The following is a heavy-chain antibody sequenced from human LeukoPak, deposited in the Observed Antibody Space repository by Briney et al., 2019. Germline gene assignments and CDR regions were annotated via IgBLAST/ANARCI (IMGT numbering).Heavy chain of an antibody. CDR2: INHRGST. Sequence: SETLSLTCAVYGGSFSGYYWSWIRQPPGKGLEWIGEINHRGSTNYNPSLKSRVTISVDTSKNQFSLKLSSVTAADTAVYYCARGRGYSGSYFDYWGQGTLVTVSS. CDR3: ARGRGYSGSYFDY. D-gene: IGHD1-26*01. CDR1: GGSFSGYY. V-gene: IGHV4-34*01. J-gene: IGHJ4*02.